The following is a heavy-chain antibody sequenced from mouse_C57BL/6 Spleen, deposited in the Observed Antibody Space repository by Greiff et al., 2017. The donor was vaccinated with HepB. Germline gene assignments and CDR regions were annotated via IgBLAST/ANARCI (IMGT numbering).Heavy chain of an antibody. CDR3: ARSIYYGSSHWYFDV. Sequence: VQLQQSGAELVRPGSSVKLSCKASGYTFTSYWMDWVKQRPGQGLEWIGNIYPYDSETHYNQKFKDKATLTVDKSSSTAYMQLSSLTSEDSAVYYCARSIYYGSSHWYFDVWGTGTTVTVSS. CDR1: GYTFTSYW. V-gene: IGHV1-61*01. J-gene: IGHJ1*03. CDR2: IYPYDSET. D-gene: IGHD1-1*01.